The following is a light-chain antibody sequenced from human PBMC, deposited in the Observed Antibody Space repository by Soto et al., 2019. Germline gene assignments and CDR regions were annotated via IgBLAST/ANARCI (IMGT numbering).Light chain of an antibody. CDR3: QVWDRSYVV. CDR1: NIETKS. Sequence: SYELTQPPSVSVAPGRTTRITCGGDNIETKSVHWYQQTPGRAPVLVISYDGDRPSGIPGRFSGSNSGNTATLTISGVEAGDEADYYCQVWDRSYVVFGGGTKLTVL. V-gene: IGLV3-21*04. J-gene: IGLJ2*01. CDR2: YDG.